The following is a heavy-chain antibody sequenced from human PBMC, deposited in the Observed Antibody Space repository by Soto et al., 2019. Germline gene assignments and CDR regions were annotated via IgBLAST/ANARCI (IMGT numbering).Heavy chain of an antibody. Sequence: EVQLLESGGGLVQPGGSLRLSCAASGFTFSSYAMSWVRQAPGKGLEWVSAISGSGGSTYYADSVKGRFTISRDNSKNTMYLQMNSMRAEETAVYYCDNEAHSRSWDVPYCFDYWGQGTLVTVSS. CDR1: GFTFSSYA. CDR2: ISGSGGST. J-gene: IGHJ4*02. D-gene: IGHD6-13*01. CDR3: DNEAHSRSWDVPYCFDY. V-gene: IGHV3-23*01.